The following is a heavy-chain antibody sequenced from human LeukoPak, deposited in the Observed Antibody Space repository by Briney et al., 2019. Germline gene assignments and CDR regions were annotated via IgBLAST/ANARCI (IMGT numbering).Heavy chain of an antibody. J-gene: IGHJ4*02. CDR3: ARAPTTGTVDY. CDR2: INQDGGAK. V-gene: IGHV3-7*01. Sequence: GGSLRLSCAASGFTFSSYAMSWVRQAPGKGLEWVANINQDGGAKYYVDSLKGRFTISRDNIEKSLYLQLNSLTADDTAVYFCARAPTTGTVDYWGQGTLVTVSS. D-gene: IGHD1-1*01. CDR1: GFTFSSYA.